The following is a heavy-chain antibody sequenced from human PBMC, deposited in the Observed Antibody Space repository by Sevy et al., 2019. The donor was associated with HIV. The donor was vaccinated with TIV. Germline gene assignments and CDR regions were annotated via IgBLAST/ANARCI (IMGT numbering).Heavy chain of an antibody. V-gene: IGHV3-21*01. CDR1: GFSFSSYS. CDR2: IGSSNSYI. J-gene: IGHJ4*02. Sequence: GGSLRLSCAASGFSFSSYSVSWVRQAPGKGLEWVASIGSSNSYIYYADSVKGRFTIARDNAKKSLFLHMNTLRAEDTAVYYCARSYSSSWYILYYFEYWGQGTPVTVSS. CDR3: ARSYSSSWYILYYFEY. D-gene: IGHD6-13*01.